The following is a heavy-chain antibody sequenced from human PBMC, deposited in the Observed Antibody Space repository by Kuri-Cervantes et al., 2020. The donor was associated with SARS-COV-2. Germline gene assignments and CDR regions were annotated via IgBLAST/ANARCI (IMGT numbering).Heavy chain of an antibody. CDR2: INPSGGST. J-gene: IGHJ4*02. D-gene: IGHD2-21*01. V-gene: IGHV1-46*01. CDR1: GYTFTSYY. CDR3: ARIYSSYFDY. Sequence: ASVKVSCKASGYTFTSYYMHWVRQAPGQGLEWMGIINPSGGSTSYAQKFQGRVTMTTDTSTSTAYLEVRSLKSDDTAVYYCARIYSSYFDYWGQGTLVTVSS.